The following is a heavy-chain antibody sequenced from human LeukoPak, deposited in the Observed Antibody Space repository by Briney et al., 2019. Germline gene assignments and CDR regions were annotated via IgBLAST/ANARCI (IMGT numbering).Heavy chain of an antibody. Sequence: ASVKVSCKASGYTFTDYYMHWVRRAPGQGLEWMGWINPNSGGTNYAQKFQGRVTMTRDTSVTTAYMELSSLRSDDTAVYYCARDTIMLRGVPRGLGYWGQGTLVTVSS. CDR2: INPNSGGT. V-gene: IGHV1-2*02. J-gene: IGHJ4*02. D-gene: IGHD3-10*01. CDR1: GYTFTDYY. CDR3: ARDTIMLRGVPRGLGY.